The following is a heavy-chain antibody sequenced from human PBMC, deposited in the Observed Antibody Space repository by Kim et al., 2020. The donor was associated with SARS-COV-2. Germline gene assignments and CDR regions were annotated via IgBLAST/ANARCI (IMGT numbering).Heavy chain of an antibody. V-gene: IGHV4-30-2*04. CDR3: AREFRSSSWYVDY. D-gene: IGHD6-13*01. J-gene: IGHJ4*02. Sequence: YNPSLKSRVTISVDTAKNQFSLRLSSVTAADTAVYYCAREFRSSSWYVDYWGQGTLVTVSS.